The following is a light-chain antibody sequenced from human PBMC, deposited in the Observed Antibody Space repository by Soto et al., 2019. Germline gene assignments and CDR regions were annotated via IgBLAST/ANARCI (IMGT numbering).Light chain of an antibody. J-gene: IGKJ4*01. CDR3: QQYDNLPLT. V-gene: IGKV1-33*01. CDR1: QDISNY. CDR2: DAS. Sequence: DIQMTQSPSSLSASVGDRVTITCQASQDISNYLNWYQHKPGKAPKLLIYDASNLETGVPSRFSGSGSWTDFTFTISSLQPEDIATYYCQQYDNLPLTFGGGTKVEIK.